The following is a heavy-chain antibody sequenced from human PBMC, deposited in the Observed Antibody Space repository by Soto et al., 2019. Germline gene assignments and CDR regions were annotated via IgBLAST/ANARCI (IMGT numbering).Heavy chain of an antibody. D-gene: IGHD3-16*01. V-gene: IGHV1-3*01. CDR2: INAGNGNT. Sequence: ASVKGACKTSGYTLTIYAGHWGRQAPGQRLEWMGWINAGNGNTKYSQKFQGRVTITRDTSASTAYMELSSLRSEDTAVYYCARRVLVQTLPYNWFDPWGQGTLVTVSS. CDR3: ARRVLVQTLPYNWFDP. J-gene: IGHJ5*02. CDR1: GYTLTIYA.